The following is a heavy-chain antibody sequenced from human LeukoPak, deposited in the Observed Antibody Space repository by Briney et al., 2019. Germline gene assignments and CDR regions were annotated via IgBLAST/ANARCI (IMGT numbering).Heavy chain of an antibody. D-gene: IGHD3-10*01. CDR2: ISYDGSNK. CDR1: GFTFSSYG. Sequence: PGRSLRLSCAASGFTFSSYGMHWVRQAPGKGLEWVAVISYDGSNKYYADSVKGRFTISRDNSKNTLYLQMNSLRAEDTAVYFCANVYYYGSGSYESRYFDYWGHGTLVTVSS. CDR3: ANVYYYGSGSYESRYFDY. V-gene: IGHV3-30*18. J-gene: IGHJ4*01.